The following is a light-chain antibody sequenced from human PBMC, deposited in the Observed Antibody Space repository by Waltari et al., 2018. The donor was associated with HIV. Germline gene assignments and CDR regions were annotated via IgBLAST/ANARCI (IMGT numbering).Light chain of an antibody. CDR2: GAT. CDR1: QSVTSNY. V-gene: IGKV3-20*01. Sequence: EIVLTQSPGTLSLSPGEGATLSCRASQSVTSNYLAWYQQKPGQPPRLLIYGATSRATGITDRFSGSGSGTDFTLTISRLEPEDFAVYYCQQSGSSPFTFGPGTKVDIK. CDR3: QQSGSSPFT. J-gene: IGKJ3*01.